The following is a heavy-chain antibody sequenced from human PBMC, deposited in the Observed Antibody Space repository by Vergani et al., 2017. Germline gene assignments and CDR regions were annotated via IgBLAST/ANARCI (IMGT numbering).Heavy chain of an antibody. CDR2: IRWDGGST. CDR1: GFTFDDYT. J-gene: IGHJ4*02. CDR3: AKDRGRGWAMNFDY. V-gene: IGHV3-43*01. D-gene: IGHD6-19*01. Sequence: EVQLVESGGGLVQPGGSLRLSCAASGFTFDDYTMHWVHQAPGKGLEWVSLIRWDGGSTYYADSVKGRFTISRDNSKNSLYLQMNSLRTEDTALYYCAKDRGRGWAMNFDYWGQGTLVTVSS.